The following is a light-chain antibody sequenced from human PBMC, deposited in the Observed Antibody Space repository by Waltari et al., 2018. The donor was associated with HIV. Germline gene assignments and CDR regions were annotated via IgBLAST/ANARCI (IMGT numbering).Light chain of an antibody. CDR3: QQYYSAPPYT. Sequence: IVMTQSPDSLAVSLGARATINCKSSQTVFYTSNNKNYLAWYQQKPGQPPKLLIYWASKRDSGVPGRCSGSGSGTDFTLTISRLQTEDVAVYYCQQYYSAPPYTFGQGTKLEIK. CDR1: QTVFYTSNNKNY. J-gene: IGKJ2*01. V-gene: IGKV4-1*01. CDR2: WAS.